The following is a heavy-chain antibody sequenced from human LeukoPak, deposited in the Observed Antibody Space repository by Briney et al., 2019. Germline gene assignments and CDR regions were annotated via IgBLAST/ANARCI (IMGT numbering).Heavy chain of an antibody. V-gene: IGHV3-23*01. Sequence: GGSLRLSCAASGFTFSSYAMSWVRQAPGKGLEGFSAISGSGGSTYYADSVKGRLTISRGNSKNTLYLQMNSLRAEDTAVYYCAKTWTTVVTPIDYWGQGTLVTVSS. CDR1: GFTFSSYA. D-gene: IGHD4-23*01. J-gene: IGHJ4*02. CDR3: AKTWTTVVTPIDY. CDR2: ISGSGGST.